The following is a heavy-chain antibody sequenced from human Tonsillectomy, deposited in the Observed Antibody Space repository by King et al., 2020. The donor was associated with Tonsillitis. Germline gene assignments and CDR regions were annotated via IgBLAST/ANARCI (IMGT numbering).Heavy chain of an antibody. D-gene: IGHD2-2*03. CDR2: IIPIFDTR. Sequence: VQLVQSGAEVKKPGSSVKVSCKASGGTFSSYAISWVRQAPGQGLEWMVGIIPIFDTRNYAQKFRDRVTISADESTSTVYMEMSSLKSEDAAVYYCARGGMDRNWFDPWGQGTLVTVS. V-gene: IGHV1-69*01. J-gene: IGHJ5*02. CDR3: ARGGMDRNWFDP. CDR1: GGTFSSYA.